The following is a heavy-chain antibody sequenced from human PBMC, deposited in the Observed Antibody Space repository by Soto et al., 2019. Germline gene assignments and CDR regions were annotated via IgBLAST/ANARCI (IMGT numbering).Heavy chain of an antibody. D-gene: IGHD6-6*01. J-gene: IGHJ4*02. CDR1: GYTFTNFY. CDR2: VNPNGGST. Sequence: QVQLVQSGAEVKEPGASVKISCKGSGYTFTNFYIHWVRQAPGQGLEWMGIVNPNGGSTNYAQNFKGRITISRDTSTSRVYMDLSSLRSGGTAVYYCARGLASGDYWGQGTLVTVSS. V-gene: IGHV1-46*01. CDR3: ARGLASGDY.